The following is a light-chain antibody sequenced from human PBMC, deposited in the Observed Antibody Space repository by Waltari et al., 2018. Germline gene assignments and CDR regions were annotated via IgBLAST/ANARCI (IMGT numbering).Light chain of an antibody. CDR3: QSYDTTARV. CDR1: SGSIAANY. V-gene: IGLV6-57*01. CDR2: ENN. J-gene: IGLJ3*02. Sequence: NFVLTQPHSVSESPEKTVTISCTRSSGSIAANYVQWYQQRPGSSPTILIYENNQRPSVVPDRFSGPIDGSSNSASLTISGLKTDDGADYFCQSYDTTARVFGGGTKLTVL.